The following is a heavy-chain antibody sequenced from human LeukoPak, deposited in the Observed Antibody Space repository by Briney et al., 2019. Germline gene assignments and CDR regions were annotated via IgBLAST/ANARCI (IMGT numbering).Heavy chain of an antibody. CDR2: IYSGGRT. J-gene: IGHJ4*02. Sequence: GGSLRLSCAASGFTVSSNYMSWVRQAPGKGLEWVSVIYSGGRTDYADSVKDRFTISRDNSKNTLYLQMNSLRVEDTAVYYCAKGRTLVGGSTRSYDYWGQGTLVTVSS. CDR3: AKGRTLVGGSTRSYDY. D-gene: IGHD1-26*01. V-gene: IGHV3-66*01. CDR1: GFTVSSNY.